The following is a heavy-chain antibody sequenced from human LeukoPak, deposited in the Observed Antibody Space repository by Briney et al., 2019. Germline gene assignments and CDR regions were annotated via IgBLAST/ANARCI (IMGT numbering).Heavy chain of an antibody. J-gene: IGHJ4*02. V-gene: IGHV4-34*01. CDR3: ARGLGDILTGYQNGPGDY. CDR1: GGSFSGYY. D-gene: IGHD3-9*01. Sequence: SETLSLTCAVYGGSFSGYYWSWIRQPPGKGLEWIGEINHSGSTNYNPSLKSQVTISVDTSKNQFSLKLSSVTAADTAVYYCARGLGDILTGYQNGPGDYWGQGTLVTVSS. CDR2: INHSGST.